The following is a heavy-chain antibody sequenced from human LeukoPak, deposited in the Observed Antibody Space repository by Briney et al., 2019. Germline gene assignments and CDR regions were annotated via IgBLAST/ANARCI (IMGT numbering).Heavy chain of an antibody. J-gene: IGHJ4*02. CDR1: GFTFSSYG. Sequence: PGRSLRLSCAASGFTFSSYGMHWVRQAPGKGLEWVAMIWYDGSNTYYADSVKGRFTISRDNSKNTLFLQMDSLRAEDTAVYYCAIDRSTTHFDYWGQGTLVTVSP. CDR3: AIDRSTTHFDY. CDR2: IWYDGSNT. V-gene: IGHV3-33*01. D-gene: IGHD5/OR15-5a*01.